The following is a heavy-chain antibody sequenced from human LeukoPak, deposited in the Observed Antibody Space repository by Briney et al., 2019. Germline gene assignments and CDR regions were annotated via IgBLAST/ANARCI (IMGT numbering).Heavy chain of an antibody. Sequence: GESLQISCKGSGYRFTNYWIGWVRQMPEKGLEWMGIIYFGDSHTTYSPSFQGQVTISADRSISTAYLHWNSLKASDTAIYYCAKSAGSSSSWEFDSWGQGTLVTVSS. D-gene: IGHD6-13*01. J-gene: IGHJ4*02. CDR1: GYRFTNYW. V-gene: IGHV5-51*01. CDR3: AKSAGSSSSWEFDS. CDR2: IYFGDSHT.